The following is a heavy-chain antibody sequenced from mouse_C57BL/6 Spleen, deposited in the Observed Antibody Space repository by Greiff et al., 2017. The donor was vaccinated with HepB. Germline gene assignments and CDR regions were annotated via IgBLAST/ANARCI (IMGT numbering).Heavy chain of an antibody. CDR2: ISSGSSTI. Sequence: EVKLMESGGGLVKPGGSLKLSCAASGFTFSDYGMHWVRQAPEKGLEWVAYISSGSSTIYYADTVKGRFTISRDNAKNTLFLQMTSLRSEDTAMYYCARPGGYFLYAMDYWGQGTSVTVSS. J-gene: IGHJ4*01. V-gene: IGHV5-17*01. CDR1: GFTFSDYG. CDR3: ARPGGYFLYAMDY. D-gene: IGHD2-3*01.